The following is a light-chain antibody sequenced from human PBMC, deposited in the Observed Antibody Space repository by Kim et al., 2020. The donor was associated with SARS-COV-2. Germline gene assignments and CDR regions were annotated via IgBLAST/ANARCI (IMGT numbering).Light chain of an antibody. J-gene: IGKJ4*01. V-gene: IGKV3-15*01. CDR3: QQHNNWPPLT. CDR1: QSVSTN. CDR2: GAS. Sequence: SPGESATLSCRASQSVSTNLAWYQQKPGHAPRLLIYGASTRATGVPDRFNGSGSGTEFTLTISSLQSEDFAVYYCQQHNNWPPLTFGGGTKVDIK.